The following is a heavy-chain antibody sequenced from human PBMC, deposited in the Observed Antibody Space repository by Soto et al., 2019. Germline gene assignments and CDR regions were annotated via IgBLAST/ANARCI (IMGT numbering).Heavy chain of an antibody. CDR1: GSSHSTRAMG. CDR3: AHREVVTAPNWFDP. D-gene: IGHD2-21*02. V-gene: IGHV2-5*02. Sequence: SGSTSANPPQTLPSTSTVSGSSHSTRAMGLSWILQPPGKALEWLAPIFWDDDKRYSPSLKSRLTITKDTSKNQVVLTMTNMDPVDTATYYCAHREVVTAPNWFDPWGQGTLVT. J-gene: IGHJ5*02. CDR2: IFWDDDK.